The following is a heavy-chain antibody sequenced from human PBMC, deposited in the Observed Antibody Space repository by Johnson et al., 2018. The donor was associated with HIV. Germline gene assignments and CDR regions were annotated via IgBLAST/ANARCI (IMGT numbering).Heavy chain of an antibody. J-gene: IGHJ3*01. V-gene: IGHV3-23*04. CDR2: ISGSGGST. Sequence: VQLVESGGGVVQPGRSLRLSCAASGFTVSSNYMSWVRQAPGKGLEWVSAISGSGGSTYYADSVKGRFTISRDNSKNTLYLQINSLRTEDTAVYYCARENYRRRDAFDVWGQGTVVIVSS. D-gene: IGHD1-7*01. CDR3: ARENYRRRDAFDV. CDR1: GFTVSSNY.